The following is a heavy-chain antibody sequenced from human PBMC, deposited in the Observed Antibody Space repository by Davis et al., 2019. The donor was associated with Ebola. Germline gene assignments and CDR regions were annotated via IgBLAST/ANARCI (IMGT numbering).Heavy chain of an antibody. CDR1: EYSFSDYY. J-gene: IGHJ6*02. V-gene: IGHV1-69-2*01. CDR3: TTLDILTAYVPYAMDV. D-gene: IGHD3-9*01. Sequence: VKVSCKGSEYSFSDYYIHWVQGAPGKGLEWVGLVDPKGGKTVYAEKFQDRVTITADRSTDTVYMELSSLRFEDAAVYYCTTLDILTAYVPYAMDVWGQGTTVTVS. CDR2: VDPKGGKT.